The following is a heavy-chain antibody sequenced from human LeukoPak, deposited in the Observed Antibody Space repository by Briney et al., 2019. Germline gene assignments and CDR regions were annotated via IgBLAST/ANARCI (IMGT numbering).Heavy chain of an antibody. Sequence: HGESLKISCKGSGYSFASYWVGWVRQMPGKGLEWMGIIYPGDSDATYSPSFQGQVTISADKSISTAFLQWSSLKASDTAMYYCARSGGGYRSGIQLHDYWGQGTLVTVSS. J-gene: IGHJ4*02. CDR3: ARSGGGYRSGIQLHDY. CDR1: GYSFASYW. D-gene: IGHD5-24*01. V-gene: IGHV5-51*01. CDR2: IYPGDSDA.